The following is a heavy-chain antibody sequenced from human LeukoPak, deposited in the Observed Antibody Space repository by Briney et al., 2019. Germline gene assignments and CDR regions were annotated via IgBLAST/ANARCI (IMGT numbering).Heavy chain of an antibody. J-gene: IGHJ4*02. V-gene: IGHV1-24*01. CDR2: FDPEDGET. Sequence: GASVKVSCKVSGYTLTELSMHWVRQAPGKGLEWMGGFDPEDGETIYAQKFHGRVTMTRDTSISTAYMELSRLRSDDTAVYYCAREGQQLGRGSYYFDYWGQGTLVTVSS. CDR1: GYTLTELS. CDR3: AREGQQLGRGSYYFDY. D-gene: IGHD6-13*01.